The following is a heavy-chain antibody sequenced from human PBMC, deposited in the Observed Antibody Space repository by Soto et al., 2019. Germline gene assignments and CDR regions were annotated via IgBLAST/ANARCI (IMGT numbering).Heavy chain of an antibody. D-gene: IGHD4-17*01. V-gene: IGHV3-48*03. J-gene: IGHJ4*02. CDR3: VRENYGDAFDF. Sequence: EVQLVESGGGLVQPGGSLRLSCEASGFTFNNYEMNWVRQAPGKGLEWVSYTNSYGTSIYYTDSVKGRFTISRDNARSSLYLQMNSLRDEDTAVYYCVRENYGDAFDFWGQGTLVTVSS. CDR2: TNSYGTSI. CDR1: GFTFNNYE.